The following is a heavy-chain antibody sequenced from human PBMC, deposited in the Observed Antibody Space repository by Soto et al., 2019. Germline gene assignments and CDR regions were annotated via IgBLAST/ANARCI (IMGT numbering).Heavy chain of an antibody. CDR1: GFTFSSYA. CDR2: ISGSGGST. V-gene: IGHV3-23*01. CDR3: AKDDTMIVVAGPGY. Sequence: GGSLRLSCAASGFTFSSYAMSWVRQAPGKGLEWVSAISGSGGSTYYADSVKGRFTISRDNSKNTLYLQMNSLRAEDTAVYYCAKDDTMIVVAGPGYWGQGTLVTVSS. D-gene: IGHD3-22*01. J-gene: IGHJ4*02.